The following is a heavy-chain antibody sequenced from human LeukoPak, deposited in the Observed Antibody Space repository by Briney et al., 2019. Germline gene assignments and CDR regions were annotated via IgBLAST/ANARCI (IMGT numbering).Heavy chain of an antibody. CDR1: GFTFSTYW. CDR2: INRRASDK. Sequence: GGSVRLSSAASGFTFSTYWMTWVRQAPGKGLEWVATINRRASDKYYVDSVKGRFTISTDIAKDSMNLQMLSLRAADTAVYFCARDEGLYGDLDYWGQGTLVTVSA. D-gene: IGHD4-17*01. J-gene: IGHJ4*02. CDR3: ARDEGLYGDLDY. V-gene: IGHV3-7*01.